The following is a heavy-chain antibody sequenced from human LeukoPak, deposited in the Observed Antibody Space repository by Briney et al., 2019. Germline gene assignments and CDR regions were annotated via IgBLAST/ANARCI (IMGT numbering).Heavy chain of an antibody. CDR2: IYYSGNT. D-gene: IGHD6-19*01. Sequence: SEALSLTCAVSGGSISSSNYYWGWIRQPPGQGLEWIGSIYYSGNTYYNPSLKSRVTISVDTSKNQFSLKLSSVTATDTAVYYCARRRAGRDWFDPWGQGTLVTVSS. V-gene: IGHV4-39*01. CDR1: GGSISSSNYY. CDR3: ARRRAGRDWFDP. J-gene: IGHJ5*02.